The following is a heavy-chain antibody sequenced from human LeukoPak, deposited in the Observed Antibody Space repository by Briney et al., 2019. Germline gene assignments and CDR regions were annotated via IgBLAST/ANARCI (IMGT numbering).Heavy chain of an antibody. CDR3: ARGRSRWLRTAENSGGYFDY. V-gene: IGHV4-34*01. J-gene: IGHJ4*02. CDR2: INHSGST. D-gene: IGHD5-12*01. Sequence: SETLSLTCAVYGGSFSGYYWSWIRQPPGKGLEWIGEINHSGSTNYNPSLKSRVTISVDTSKNQFSPKPSSVTAADTAVYYCARGRSRWLRTAENSGGYFDYWGQGTLVTVSS. CDR1: GGSFSGYY.